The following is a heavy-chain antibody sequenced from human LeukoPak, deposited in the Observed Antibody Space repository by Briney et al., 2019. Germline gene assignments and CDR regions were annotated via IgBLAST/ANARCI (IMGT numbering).Heavy chain of an antibody. CDR3: ARSSLRYFDWLFPYFDY. Sequence: SETLSLTCAVYGGSFSGYYWSWIRQPPGKGLEWIGQINHSGSTNYNPSLKSRVTISVDTSKNQFSLKLSSVTAADTAVYYCARSSLRYFDWLFPYFDYWGQGTLVTVSS. D-gene: IGHD3-9*01. CDR2: INHSGST. J-gene: IGHJ4*02. CDR1: GGSFSGYY. V-gene: IGHV4-34*01.